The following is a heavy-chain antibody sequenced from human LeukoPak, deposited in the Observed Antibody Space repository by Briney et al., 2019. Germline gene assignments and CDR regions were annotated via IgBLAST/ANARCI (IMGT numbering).Heavy chain of an antibody. V-gene: IGHV4-59*01. Sequence: SETLSLTCTVSGGSISSCYWSWIRQPPGKGLEWIGYIYYSGGTNYNPSLKSRVTISVDTSKNQFSLKLSSVTAADTAVYYCARVRYYYDSSGYDYWGQGTLVTVSS. CDR1: GGSISSCY. CDR3: ARVRYYYDSSGYDY. D-gene: IGHD3-22*01. CDR2: IYYSGGT. J-gene: IGHJ4*02.